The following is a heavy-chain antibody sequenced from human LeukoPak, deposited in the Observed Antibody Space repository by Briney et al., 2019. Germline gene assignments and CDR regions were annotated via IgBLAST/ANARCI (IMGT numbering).Heavy chain of an antibody. J-gene: IGHJ6*02. Sequence: PSETLSLTCTVSGASISSYYWSWIRQSPGKGLEWIGYMHNSGNTKYNSSLKSRVTMSLDTSKNQFSLRLSSVTAADTAVYYCASLIRRGHYAMDVWGQGTMVTVSS. CDR1: GASISSYY. V-gene: IGHV4-59*01. CDR3: ASLIRRGHYAMDV. D-gene: IGHD3-10*01. CDR2: MHNSGNT.